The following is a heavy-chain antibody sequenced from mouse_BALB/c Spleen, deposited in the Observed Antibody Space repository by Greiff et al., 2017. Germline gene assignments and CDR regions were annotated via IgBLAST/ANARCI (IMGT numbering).Heavy chain of an antibody. J-gene: IGHJ4*01. Sequence: EVKLVESGGDLVKPGGSLKLSCAASGFTFSSYGMSWVRQTPDKRLEWVATISSGGSYTYYPDSVKGRFTISRDNAKNTLYLQLSSLKSEDTAMYYCARQQFFYYYAMDDWGQGTSVTVSS. CDR2: ISSGGSYT. CDR3: ARQQFFYYYAMDD. CDR1: GFTFSSYG. V-gene: IGHV5-6*01.